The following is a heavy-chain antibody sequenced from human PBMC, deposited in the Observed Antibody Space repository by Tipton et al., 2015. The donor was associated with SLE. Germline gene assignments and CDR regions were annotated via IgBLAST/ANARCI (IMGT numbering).Heavy chain of an antibody. CDR3: ARDASVRGTYYLDS. Sequence: LRLSCSVSGHSVSSGFYWGWIRQSPGKGLEWIGNFYHRGTTYYNPSLKSRVTISADTSKNHLSLKLTSVTAADTAVYYCARDASVRGTYYLDSWGQRTLPSVSS. CDR1: GHSVSSGFY. J-gene: IGHJ4*02. D-gene: IGHD1-26*01. CDR2: FYHRGTT. V-gene: IGHV4-38-2*02.